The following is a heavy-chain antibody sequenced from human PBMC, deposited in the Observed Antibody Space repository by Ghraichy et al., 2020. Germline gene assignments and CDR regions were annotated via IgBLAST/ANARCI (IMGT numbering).Heavy chain of an antibody. Sequence: SETLSLTCAVSGGSISSGGYSWSWIRQPPGKGLEWIGYIYHSGSTYYNPSLKSRVTISVDRSKNQFSLKLSSVTAADTAVYYCARDMVRGVIPSVWGQGTTVTVSS. V-gene: IGHV4-30-2*01. CDR1: GGSISSGGYS. CDR2: IYHSGST. CDR3: ARDMVRGVIPSV. J-gene: IGHJ6*02. D-gene: IGHD3-10*01.